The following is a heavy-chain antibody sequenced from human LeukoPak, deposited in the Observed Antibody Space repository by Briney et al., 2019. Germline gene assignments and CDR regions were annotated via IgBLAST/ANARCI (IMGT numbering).Heavy chain of an antibody. CDR1: GFTFDDYA. D-gene: IGHD2-2*01. CDR2: ISWNSGSI. Sequence: GGSLRLSCAASGFTFDDYAMHWVRQAPGKGLEWVSGISWNSGSIGYADSVKGRLTISRDNAKNSLYLQMNSLRAEDTAVYYCARDSSGIVVVPAAIPDYFDYWGQGTLVTVSS. J-gene: IGHJ4*02. CDR3: ARDSSGIVVVPAAIPDYFDY. V-gene: IGHV3-9*01.